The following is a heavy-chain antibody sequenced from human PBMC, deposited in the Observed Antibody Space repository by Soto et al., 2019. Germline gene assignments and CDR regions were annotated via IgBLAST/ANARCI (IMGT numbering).Heavy chain of an antibody. CDR3: ASFSIAASDLYGMDV. D-gene: IGHD6-13*01. V-gene: IGHV1-18*01. CDR1: GYTFTSYG. J-gene: IGHJ6*02. CDR2: ISAYNGNT. Sequence: QVQLVQSGAEVKKPGASVKVSCKASGYTFTSYGISWVLHAPGQGLEGMGWISAYNGNTNYAQKLQGRVTMTTDTSTSTAYMELRSLRSDDTPVYYCASFSIAASDLYGMDVWGQGTTVTVSS.